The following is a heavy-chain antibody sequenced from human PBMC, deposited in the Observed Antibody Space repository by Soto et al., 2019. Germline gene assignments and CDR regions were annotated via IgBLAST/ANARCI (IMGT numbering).Heavy chain of an antibody. V-gene: IGHV1-24*01. CDR1: GYTLTELS. D-gene: IGHD3-16*02. CDR2: FDPEDGET. J-gene: IGHJ4*02. Sequence: ASVKVSCKVSGYTLTELSMHWVRQAPGKGLEWMGGFDPEDGETIYAQKFQGRVTMTEDTSTDTAYMELSSLRSEDTAVHYCATAHSRGDYIWGSYRSLFDYWGQGTLVTVSS. CDR3: ATAHSRGDYIWGSYRSLFDY.